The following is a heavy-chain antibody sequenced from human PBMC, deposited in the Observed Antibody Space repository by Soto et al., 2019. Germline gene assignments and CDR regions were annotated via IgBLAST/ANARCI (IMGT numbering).Heavy chain of an antibody. D-gene: IGHD5-18*01. Sequence: QVQLVESGGGVVQPGRSLRLSCAASGFTFSSYAMHWVRQAPGKGLEWVAVISYDGSNKYYADSVKGRFTISRDNSKNTLYLQMNSLRAEDTAVYSCARDGYSYGYFDYGGQGTLVTVSS. V-gene: IGHV3-30-3*01. CDR3: ARDGYSYGYFDY. CDR2: ISYDGSNK. J-gene: IGHJ4*02. CDR1: GFTFSSYA.